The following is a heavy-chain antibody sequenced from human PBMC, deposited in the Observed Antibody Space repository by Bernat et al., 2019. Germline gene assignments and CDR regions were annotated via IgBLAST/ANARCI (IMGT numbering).Heavy chain of an antibody. J-gene: IGHJ6*02. CDR3: ARGDRLLLYYGMDV. V-gene: IGHV4-4*02. CDR1: GGSISSTNW. CDR2: IYHGGNT. Sequence: QVQLQESGPGLVKPSGTLSLTCAVSGGSISSTNWWSWVRQPPGKGLEWIGEIYHGGNTNYNPSLKSRVTISVDTSKNQFSLKLSSVTAADTAVYYCARGDRLLLYYGMDVWGQGTTVTVSS.